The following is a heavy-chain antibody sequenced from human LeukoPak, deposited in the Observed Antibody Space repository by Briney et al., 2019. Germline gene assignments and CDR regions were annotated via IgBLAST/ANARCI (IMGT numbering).Heavy chain of an antibody. V-gene: IGHV3-9*01. CDR2: ISWNSGSI. J-gene: IGHJ4*02. CDR1: GFTFDDYA. Sequence: PGGSLRLSCAASGFTFDDYAMHWVRQAPGKGLEWVSGISWNSGSIGYADSVKGRFTISRDNAKNSLYLQMNSLRAEDTAVYYCASQYSSSSSHDYWGQGTLVTVSS. D-gene: IGHD6-6*01. CDR3: ASQYSSSSSHDY.